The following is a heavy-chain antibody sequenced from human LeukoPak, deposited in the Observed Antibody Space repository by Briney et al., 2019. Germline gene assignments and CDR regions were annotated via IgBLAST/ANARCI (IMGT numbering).Heavy chain of an antibody. J-gene: IGHJ5*02. CDR2: INPNSGGT. Sequence: ASVKVSCKASGYTFTGYYMHWVRQAPGQGLEWMGWINPNSGGTNYAQKFQGRVTMTRDTSISTAYMELSRLRSDDTAVYYCARENYYDSRKHDPWGQGTLVTVSS. CDR1: GYTFTGYY. D-gene: IGHD3-22*01. V-gene: IGHV1-2*02. CDR3: ARENYYDSRKHDP.